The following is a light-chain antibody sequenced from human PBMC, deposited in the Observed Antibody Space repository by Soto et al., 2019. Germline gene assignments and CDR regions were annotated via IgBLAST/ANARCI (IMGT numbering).Light chain of an antibody. J-gene: IGLJ1*01. CDR3: TSFAGSGTYV. Sequence: QSLLTQPASVFGSPGQSIAISCTGTSSDVGGYNYVSWYQQHPGKAPKLIIFDVTNRPSGVSDRFSGSKSGSTASLTISGLQADDEADYYCTSFAGSGTYVFGTGTKVPVL. CDR1: SSDVGGYNY. V-gene: IGLV2-14*01. CDR2: DVT.